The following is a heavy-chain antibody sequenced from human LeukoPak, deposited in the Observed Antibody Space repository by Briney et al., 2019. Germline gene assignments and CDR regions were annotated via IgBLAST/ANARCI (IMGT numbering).Heavy chain of an antibody. V-gene: IGHV4-59*12. CDR3: ARASSNYGMDV. D-gene: IGHD6-6*01. Sequence: SETLSLTCTVSGGSISSYYWSWIRQPPGKGLEWIGYIYHSGSTYYNPSLKSRVTISVDRSKNQFSLKLSSVTAADTAVYYCARASSNYGMDVWGQGTTVTVSS. CDR2: IYHSGST. J-gene: IGHJ6*02. CDR1: GGSISSYY.